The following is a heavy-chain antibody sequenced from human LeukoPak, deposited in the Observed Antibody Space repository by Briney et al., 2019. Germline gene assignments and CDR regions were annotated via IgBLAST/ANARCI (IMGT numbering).Heavy chain of an antibody. D-gene: IGHD5-24*01. CDR2: IYYTET. CDR3: ARGLRDGYTLFYFDY. J-gene: IGHJ4*02. CDR1: GGSVSDYY. Sequence: SETLSLTCTVSGGSVSDYYWSWIRQSPGKGLEWIGYIYYTETSYNPSLKSRVTISVDTSKNQFSMKLSSVTAADTAVYFCARGLRDGYTLFYFDYWGQGTLVTVSS. V-gene: IGHV4-59*08.